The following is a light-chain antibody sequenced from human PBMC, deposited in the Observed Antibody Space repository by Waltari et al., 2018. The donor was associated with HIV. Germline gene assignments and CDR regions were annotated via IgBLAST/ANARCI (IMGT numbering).Light chain of an antibody. Sequence: EIVLTQSPATLSLSPGERATLSCRASQSVRSYVAWFQQKPGQPPRLLIYDASNRATGIPARFSGSVSGTDFSLTISALETEDFAVYFSQKRSEWPTFGLGTRVEVK. CDR1: QSVRSY. CDR3: QKRSEWPT. CDR2: DAS. J-gene: IGKJ1*01. V-gene: IGKV3-11*01.